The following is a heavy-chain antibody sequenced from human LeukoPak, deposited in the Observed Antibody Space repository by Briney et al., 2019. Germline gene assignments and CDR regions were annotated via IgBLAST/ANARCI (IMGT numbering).Heavy chain of an antibody. Sequence: QPGRSLRLSCAASGFTFSSYAMHWVRQAPGKGLEWVAVISYDGSNKYYADSVKGRFTISRDNSKNTLYLQMNSLRAEDTAVYYCARSGYSSSWYARYYYMDVWGKGTTVTVSS. V-gene: IGHV3-30-3*01. CDR2: ISYDGSNK. CDR1: GFTFSSYA. CDR3: ARSGYSSSWYARYYYMDV. J-gene: IGHJ6*03. D-gene: IGHD6-13*01.